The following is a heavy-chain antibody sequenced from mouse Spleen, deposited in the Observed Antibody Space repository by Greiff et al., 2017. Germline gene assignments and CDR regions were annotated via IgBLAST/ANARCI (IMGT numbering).Heavy chain of an antibody. CDR3: ARGTGRDYFDY. J-gene: IGHJ2*01. Sequence: QVQLQQPGAELVRPGSSVKLSCKASGYTFTSYWMDWVKQRPGQGLEWIGNIYPSDSETHYNQKFKDKATLTVDKSSSTAYMQLSSLTSEDSAVYYCARGTGRDYFDYWGQGTTLTVSS. D-gene: IGHD4-1*01. CDR2: IYPSDSET. CDR1: GYTFTSYW. V-gene: IGHV1-61*01.